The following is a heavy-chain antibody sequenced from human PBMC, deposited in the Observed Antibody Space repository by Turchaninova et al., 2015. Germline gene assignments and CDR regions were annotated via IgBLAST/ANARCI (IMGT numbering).Heavy chain of an antibody. D-gene: IGHD6-6*01. J-gene: IGHJ6*03. V-gene: IGHV4-34*01. CDR3: AGIGGIAARPGDYYSYMDV. CDR1: GGSFSGYY. Sequence: QVQLQQWGAGLLKPSETLSLSCAVYGGSFSGYYWTWIRQPPGKGLEWIGEINHRGSTTYTPSLKSLATICEDTSENQFSLRLSAGTAADTAVYYCAGIGGIAARPGDYYSYMDVWGKGTTVTVSS. CDR2: INHRGST.